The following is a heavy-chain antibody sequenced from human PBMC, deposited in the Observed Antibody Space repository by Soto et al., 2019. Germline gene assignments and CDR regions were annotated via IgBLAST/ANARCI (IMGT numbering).Heavy chain of an antibody. D-gene: IGHD4-17*01. CDR1: SGPDRSHN. CDR3: VRQGIDYLHGLVDV. Sequence: QVQLQQSGPRLVKPSETLSLTCTVSSGPDRSHNWGWIRQPPGRGLEWIGYVYYTGDTAYNPSLRSRFSISADTSTNDTSLTLSAVTAADAAVYYCVRQGIDYLHGLVDVWGQGTTVSVSS. V-gene: IGHV4-59*08. CDR2: VYYTGDT. J-gene: IGHJ6*02.